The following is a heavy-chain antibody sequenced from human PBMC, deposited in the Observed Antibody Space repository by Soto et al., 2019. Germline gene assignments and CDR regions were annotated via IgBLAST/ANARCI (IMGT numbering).Heavy chain of an antibody. J-gene: IGHJ5*02. CDR1: GFRISDYW. CDR3: VRSDWFDP. V-gene: IGHV3-74*01. CDR2: IKNDGSVT. Sequence: VQLVESGGGLVQPGGSLRLSCVASGFRISDYWMSWVRQVPGKGPVWVSRIKNDGSVTNYADSVKGRFTISRDNAKNTLYLQNTSLRVEDTAVYHCVRSDWFDPWGQGSLVTVSS.